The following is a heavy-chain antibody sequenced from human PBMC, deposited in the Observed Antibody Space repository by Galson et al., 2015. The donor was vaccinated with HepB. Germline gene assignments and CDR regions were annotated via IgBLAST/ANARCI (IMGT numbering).Heavy chain of an antibody. J-gene: IGHJ3*02. V-gene: IGHV3-33*01. CDR1: GSTFSRHG. Sequence: SLRLSCAASGAASGSTFSRHGMHWVRQAPGKGLEWVALIWFDRSKKYHAEYLKGRFTISRDNSKNMLYLQMNSLGAEDTAMYYCARYLGDYYGFDIWGQGTMVIVSS. D-gene: IGHD2/OR15-2a*01. CDR2: IWFDRSKK. CDR3: ARYLGDYYGFDI.